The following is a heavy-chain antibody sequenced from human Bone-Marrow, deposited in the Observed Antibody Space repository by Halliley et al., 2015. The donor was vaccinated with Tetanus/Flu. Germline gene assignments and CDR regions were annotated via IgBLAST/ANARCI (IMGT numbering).Heavy chain of an antibody. J-gene: IGHJ6*01. Sequence: YYSGSPSYTPSLRSRVSISVDTSKNQFSLSLTSVTAADTAVYYCASSSTNYYGSGTSDYFGMDVWGQGTTVIVSS. CDR3: ASSSTNYYGSGTSDYFGMDV. D-gene: IGHD3-10*01. V-gene: IGHV4-31*02. CDR2: YYSGSP.